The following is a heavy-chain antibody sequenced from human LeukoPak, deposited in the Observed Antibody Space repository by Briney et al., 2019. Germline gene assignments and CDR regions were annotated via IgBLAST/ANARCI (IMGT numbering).Heavy chain of an antibody. D-gene: IGHD3-16*02. CDR2: LSTYNGNT. Sequence: GASVKVSCKASGYTFTSYRISWVRQAPGQGLEWMGWLSTYNGNTNFTQKFQGRVTVTADTSTSTAYMELRSLRSDDTAVYYCAREAWGGLIVSPFDSWGQGTLVTVSS. V-gene: IGHV1-18*01. CDR1: GYTFTSYR. CDR3: AREAWGGLIVSPFDS. J-gene: IGHJ4*02.